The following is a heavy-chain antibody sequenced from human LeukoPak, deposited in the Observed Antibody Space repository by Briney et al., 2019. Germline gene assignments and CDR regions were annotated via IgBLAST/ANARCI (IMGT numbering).Heavy chain of an antibody. Sequence: GGSLRLSCAASGFTFSSFGMHWVRQAPGKGLEWVAVISIDGSDKYYGDSVKGRFTISRDNSKNTLYLQMNSLRAEDTAVYYCANLALPFLHVDYWGQGTLVTVS. V-gene: IGHV3-30*18. CDR3: ANLALPFLHVDY. CDR1: GFTFSSFG. D-gene: IGHD3-3*01. J-gene: IGHJ4*02. CDR2: ISIDGSDK.